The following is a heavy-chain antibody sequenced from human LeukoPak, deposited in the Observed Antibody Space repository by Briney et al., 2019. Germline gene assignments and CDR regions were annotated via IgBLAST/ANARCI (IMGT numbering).Heavy chain of an antibody. CDR2: IYYSGST. D-gene: IGHD5-18*01. CDR3: ASNNHRDGYSYGDYYFDY. CDR1: GGSISSNSYY. J-gene: IGHJ4*02. Sequence: SETLSLTCTVSGGSISSNSYYWGWIRQPPGTGLEWIGSIYYSGSTYYNPSLKSRVTISVDTSKNQFSLNLSSVTAADTAVYYCASNNHRDGYSYGDYYFDYWGQGTLVTVSS. V-gene: IGHV4-39*07.